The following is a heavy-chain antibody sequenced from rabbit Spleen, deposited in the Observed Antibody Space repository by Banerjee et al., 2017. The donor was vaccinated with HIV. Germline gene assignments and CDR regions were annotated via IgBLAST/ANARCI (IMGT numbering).Heavy chain of an antibody. CDR1: GFSFGDRDV. Sequence: HEQLEAPGGGLVKPEGFLTLTGKASGFSFGDRDVMCWVRQAPGKGLEWIACINTATGKAVYASWAKGRFTIPKPSSTTVTLQMTSLTAADTATYFCARDLTVVIGWNFNLWGQGTLVTVS. J-gene: IGHJ4*01. CDR2: INTATGKA. CDR3: ARDLTVVIGWNFNL. D-gene: IGHD1-1*01. V-gene: IGHV1S45*01.